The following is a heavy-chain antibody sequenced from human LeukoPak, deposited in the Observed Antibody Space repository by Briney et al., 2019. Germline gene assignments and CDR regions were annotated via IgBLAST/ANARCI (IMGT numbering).Heavy chain of an antibody. CDR3: ARGVVVVAARVSWFDP. CDR2: IYHSGST. V-gene: IGHV4-38-2*02. J-gene: IGHJ5*02. Sequence: SETLSLACTVSGCSISSGYYWGWIRQPPGKGLEWIGSIYHSGSTYYNPSLKSRVTISVDTSKNQFSLKLSSVTAADTAVYYCARGVVVVAARVSWFDPWGQGTLVTVSS. CDR1: GCSISSGYY. D-gene: IGHD2-15*01.